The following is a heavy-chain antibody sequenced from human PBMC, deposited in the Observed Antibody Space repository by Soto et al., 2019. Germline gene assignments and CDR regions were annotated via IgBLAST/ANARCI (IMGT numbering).Heavy chain of an antibody. Sequence: GESLKISCKVSGYSFTSYWIGWVRQMPGKGLEWMGIIYPGDSDTRYSPSFQGQVTISADKSISTAYLQWSSLKASDTAMYYCARTLYYYDSSGYYWDAFDIWGQGTMVTVS. V-gene: IGHV5-51*01. CDR1: GYSFTSYW. J-gene: IGHJ3*02. CDR2: IYPGDSDT. CDR3: ARTLYYYDSSGYYWDAFDI. D-gene: IGHD3-22*01.